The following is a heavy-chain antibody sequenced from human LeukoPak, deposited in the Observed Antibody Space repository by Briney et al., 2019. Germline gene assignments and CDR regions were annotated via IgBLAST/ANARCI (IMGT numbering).Heavy chain of an antibody. V-gene: IGHV3-15*01. CDR2: IKSKAHGGTT. J-gene: IGHJ4*02. CDR1: GFSFSNAC. Sequence: GGSLRLSCAASGFSFSNACMTWVRQAPGKGLEWVGRIKSKAHGGTTDYAAPVKGRFTISRDDSKNTLYLQINGLKTDDTAVYYCAQHDYADFWGQGTLVTVSS. CDR3: AQHDYADF.